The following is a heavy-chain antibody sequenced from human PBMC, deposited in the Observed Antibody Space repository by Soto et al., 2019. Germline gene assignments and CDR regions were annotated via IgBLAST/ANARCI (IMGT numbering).Heavy chain of an antibody. V-gene: IGHV3-21*04. Sequence: PGGSLRLSCAASGFTFSSYSMNWVRQAPGKGLEWVSSSSSSRHIYYADSVKGRFTTSRDTSKNQFSLKLSSVTAADTAVYYCARASPYYDSSGYYFGETGQFDPWGQGTLVTVSS. CDR2: SSSSRHI. D-gene: IGHD3-22*01. J-gene: IGHJ5*02. CDR3: ARASPYYDSSGYYFGETGQFDP. CDR1: GFTFSSYS.